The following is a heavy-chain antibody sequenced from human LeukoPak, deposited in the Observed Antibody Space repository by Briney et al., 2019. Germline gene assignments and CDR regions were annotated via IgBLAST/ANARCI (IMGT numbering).Heavy chain of an antibody. CDR1: GFTFSDHY. V-gene: IGHV3-72*01. Sequence: PGGSLRLSCVASGFTFSDHYMDWVRQAPGKGLEWVGRTRNKANSYTTEYAASVKGRFTISRHDSKNSLYLEMNSLKTEDTAVYYCARDPSLNLWGKGTTVTVSS. CDR3: ARDPSLNL. D-gene: IGHD1-14*01. J-gene: IGHJ6*04. CDR2: TRNKANSYTT.